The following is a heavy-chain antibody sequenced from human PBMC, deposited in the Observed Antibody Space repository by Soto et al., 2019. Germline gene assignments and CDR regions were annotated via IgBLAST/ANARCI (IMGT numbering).Heavy chain of an antibody. CDR1: GFTFSSYA. CDR2: ISYDGSNK. Sequence: QVQLVESGGGVVQPGRSLRLSCAASGFTFSSYAMHWVRQAPGKGLEWVAVISYDGSNKYYADSVKGRFTISRDNSKNTLYLQMNSLRAEDTAAYYCARDFFGGSSSYGMDVWGQGTTVTVSS. J-gene: IGHJ6*02. D-gene: IGHD3-16*01. V-gene: IGHV3-30-3*01. CDR3: ARDFFGGSSSYGMDV.